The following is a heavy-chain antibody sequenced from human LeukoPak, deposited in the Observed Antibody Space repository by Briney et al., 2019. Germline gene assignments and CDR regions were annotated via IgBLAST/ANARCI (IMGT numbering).Heavy chain of an antibody. Sequence: ASVTVSCKASGYTFTTYDINWVRQATGQGLEWMGWMNPNSANTGYAQKFQGRVTITSDTSISTAYMELSSLRSEDTAVYYCATGNSSTSSDFDYWGQGTLITVSS. J-gene: IGHJ4*02. D-gene: IGHD2-2*01. CDR3: ATGNSSTSSDFDY. CDR1: GYTFTTYD. CDR2: MNPNSANT. V-gene: IGHV1-8*03.